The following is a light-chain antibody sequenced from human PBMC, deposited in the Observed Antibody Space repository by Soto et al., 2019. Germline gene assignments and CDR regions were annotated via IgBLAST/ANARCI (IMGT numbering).Light chain of an antibody. V-gene: IGKV1-5*03. J-gene: IGKJ1*01. CDR1: QSINW. Sequence: DIQLAQSPSTLSASVGDRLIITCRATQSINWLAWYQQKPGKAPHLLIFEASRLETGVPARFSGSGSGTEFTLTISSLQPDDFGTYYCQHYDTYSPMWTFGQGTKVDVK. CDR3: QHYDTYSPMWT. CDR2: EAS.